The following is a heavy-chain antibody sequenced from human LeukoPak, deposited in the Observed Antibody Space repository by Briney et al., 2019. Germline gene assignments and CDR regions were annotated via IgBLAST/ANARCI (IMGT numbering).Heavy chain of an antibody. V-gene: IGHV4-59*01. J-gene: IGHJ4*02. Sequence: SETLSLTCTVSGGSISSYYWSWIRQPPGKGLEWIGYIYYSGSTNYNPSLKSRVTMSVDTSKNQFSLKLSSVTAADTAVYYCARGGSGYSTDYWGQGTLVTVSS. CDR3: ARGGSGYSTDY. CDR1: GGSISSYY. D-gene: IGHD3-22*01. CDR2: IYYSGST.